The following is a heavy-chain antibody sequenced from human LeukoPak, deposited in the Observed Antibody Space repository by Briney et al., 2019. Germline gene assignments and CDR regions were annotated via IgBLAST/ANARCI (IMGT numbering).Heavy chain of an antibody. J-gene: IGHJ4*02. CDR1: GGSISSYY. V-gene: IGHV4-59*12. D-gene: IGHD3-10*01. CDR3: ARLWFGESDY. Sequence: SETLSLTCTVSGGSISSYYWSWIRQPPGKGLEWIGSIYYSGSTYYNPSLKSRVTISVDTSKNQFSLKLSSVTAADTAVYYCARLWFGESDYWGQGTLVTVSS. CDR2: IYYSGST.